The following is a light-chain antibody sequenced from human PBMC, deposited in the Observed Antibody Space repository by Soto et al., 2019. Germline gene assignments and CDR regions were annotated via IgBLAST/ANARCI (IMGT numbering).Light chain of an antibody. CDR3: RQRCNCSLT. CDR1: QSIGNS. Sequence: TVLTQSPATLSLSPGERATLSCKASQSIGNSLGWFQQKPGQAPRLLIDDAFNRATGIPARFTGSGSWSDFTLTISSLEPEDFGVYYCRQRCNCSLTFGGGTKVEIK. J-gene: IGKJ4*01. V-gene: IGKV3-11*01. CDR2: DAF.